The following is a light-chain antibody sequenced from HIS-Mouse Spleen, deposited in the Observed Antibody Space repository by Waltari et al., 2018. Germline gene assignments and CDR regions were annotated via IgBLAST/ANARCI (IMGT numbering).Light chain of an antibody. J-gene: IGLJ2*01. CDR1: ALPTQY. CDR2: EDS. CDR3: YSTDSSGNHRV. Sequence: SYELTQPPSVSVSPGQTARSTCSGYALPTQYAFRYQQKSGQAPVLVIYEDSKRPSGIPERFSGSSSGTMATLTISGAQVEDEADYYCYSTDSSGNHRVFGGGTKLTVL. V-gene: IGLV3-10*01.